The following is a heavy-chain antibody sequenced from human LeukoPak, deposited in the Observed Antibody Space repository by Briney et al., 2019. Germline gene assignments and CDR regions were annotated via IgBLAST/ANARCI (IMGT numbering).Heavy chain of an antibody. Sequence: HPGGSLRLSCAASGFTFSSYGMSWVSQAPGKGLEWVSAISGSGGSTYYADSVKGRFTISRDNSKNTLYLQMNSLRAEDTAVYYCAKDTSWLWRPARFFDYWGQGTLVTVSS. CDR3: AKDTSWLWRPARFFDY. J-gene: IGHJ4*02. V-gene: IGHV3-23*01. D-gene: IGHD5-18*01. CDR1: GFTFSSYG. CDR2: ISGSGGST.